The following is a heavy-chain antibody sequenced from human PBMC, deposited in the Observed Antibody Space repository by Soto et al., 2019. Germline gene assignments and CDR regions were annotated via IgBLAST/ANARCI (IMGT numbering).Heavy chain of an antibody. CDR1: GFTSSSYW. V-gene: IGHV3-74*01. Sequence: GSLRLSCAASGFTSSSYWMHWVRQAPGKGLVWVSRINSDGRSTSYADSVKGRLTIARDNARNTRELQMNSLRAEDTAVYYCQRGGPGITIFRVVHWFDPWGQGKLVTVSS. D-gene: IGHD3-3*01. CDR2: INSDGRST. J-gene: IGHJ5*02. CDR3: QRGGPGITIFRVVHWFDP.